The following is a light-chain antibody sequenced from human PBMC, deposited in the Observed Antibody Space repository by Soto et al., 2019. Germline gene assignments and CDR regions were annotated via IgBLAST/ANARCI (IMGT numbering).Light chain of an antibody. CDR3: QSCDSSLSGSGV. CDR1: SSNIGAGYD. V-gene: IGLV1-40*01. Sequence: VLTQPPSVSGAPGQRVTISCTGSSSNIGAGYDVHWYQQLPGTAPKLLIYRNTNRPSGVPDRFSGSKSGTSASLAITGLQAEDEADYYCQSCDSSLSGSGVFGTGTKVTVL. J-gene: IGLJ1*01. CDR2: RNT.